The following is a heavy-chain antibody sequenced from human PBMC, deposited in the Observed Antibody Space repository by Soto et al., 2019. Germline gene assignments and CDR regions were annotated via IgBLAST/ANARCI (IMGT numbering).Heavy chain of an antibody. V-gene: IGHV3-9*01. CDR2: ISWDSTAK. CDR1: EFTFENYA. Sequence: EVHLVEAGGGLVQPGRSLRLSCEASEFTFENYAMHWVRQGPGKGLEWVSGISWDSTAKGYGDSVKGRFTISRDNAKKSLYLQMNSLSADDTAFYYCARGARGGTGFDFWGQGTLVTVSS. CDR3: ARGARGGTGFDF. J-gene: IGHJ4*02. D-gene: IGHD2-15*01.